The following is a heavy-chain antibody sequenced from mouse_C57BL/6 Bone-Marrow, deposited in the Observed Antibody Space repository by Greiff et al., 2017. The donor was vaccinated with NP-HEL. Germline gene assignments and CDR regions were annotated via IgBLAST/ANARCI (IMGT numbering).Heavy chain of an antibody. V-gene: IGHV1-81*01. CDR3: ARGSGIRRNYFDY. J-gene: IGHJ2*01. Sequence: VQLQQSGAELARPGASVKLSCKASGYTFPSYGISWVQQRTGQGLEWIGEIYPRSGNTYYNEKFKGKATRTADKSSSTAYMELRSLTSEDSAVYFCARGSGIRRNYFDYWGQGTTLTVSS. D-gene: IGHD2-12*01. CDR1: GYTFPSYG. CDR2: IYPRSGNT.